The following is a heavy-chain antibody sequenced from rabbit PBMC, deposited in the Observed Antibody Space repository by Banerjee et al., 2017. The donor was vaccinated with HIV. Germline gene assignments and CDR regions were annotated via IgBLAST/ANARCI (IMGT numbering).Heavy chain of an antibody. CDR3: ARDLPISAGYSL. CDR2: IDTASTDST. Sequence: QEQLEESGGGLVQPEGSLTLTCTATGFSFSSSNYWICWVRQAPGKGLDWIACIDTASTDSTVYASWAKGRFTISKTSSTTVTLQMTSLTAADTATYFCARDLPISAGYSLWGPGTLVTVS. V-gene: IGHV1S45*01. D-gene: IGHD1-1*01. CDR1: GFSFSSSNYW. J-gene: IGHJ4*01.